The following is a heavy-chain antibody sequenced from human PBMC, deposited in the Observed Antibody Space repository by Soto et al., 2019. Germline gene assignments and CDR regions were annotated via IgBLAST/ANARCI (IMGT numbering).Heavy chain of an antibody. V-gene: IGHV1-8*01. Sequence: SVKVSCKAAGYTFTSHDIKWVRQATGQGLGWMGWMNPKNGNTAYAQKFQGRGTMTRNTSISTAYMELNSLRSEDTAVYFCARDLLPARRFAGGGFDYWAREPWSPSPQ. J-gene: IGHJ4*02. D-gene: IGHD6-6*01. CDR1: GYTFTSHD. CDR3: ARDLLPARRFAGGGFDY. CDR2: MNPKNGNT.